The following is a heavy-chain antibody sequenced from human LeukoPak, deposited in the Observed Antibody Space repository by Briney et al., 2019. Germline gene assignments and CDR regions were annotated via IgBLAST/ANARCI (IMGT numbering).Heavy chain of an antibody. V-gene: IGHV4-39*01. J-gene: IGHJ4*02. D-gene: IGHD3-10*01. CDR1: GGSISSSSYY. CDR2: IYYSGST. CDR3: ARLQSRITMVRRVIPDY. Sequence: SETLSLTCTVSGGSISSSSYYWGWIRQPPGKGLEWIGSIYYSGSTYYNPSLKSRVTISVDTSKNQFSLELSSVTAADTAVYYCARLQSRITMVRRVIPDYWGQGTLVTVSS.